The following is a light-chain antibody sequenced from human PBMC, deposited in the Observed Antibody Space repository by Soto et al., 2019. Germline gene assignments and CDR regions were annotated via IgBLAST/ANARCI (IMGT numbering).Light chain of an antibody. V-gene: IGKV1-17*01. CDR3: LHQNSYLALS. J-gene: IGKJ4*01. Sequence: DIQMTQSPSSLSASVGDRVTITCRTNQSIRNDLGWYQQKPGKVPKRLMYGASTLQSGVPSRFSGSGSGTEFTLTISSLQPEDFATYYCLHQNSYLALSFGGGTKVEIK. CDR2: GAS. CDR1: QSIRND.